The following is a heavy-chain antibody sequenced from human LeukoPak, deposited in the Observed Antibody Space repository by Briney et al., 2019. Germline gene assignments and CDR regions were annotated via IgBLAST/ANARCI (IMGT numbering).Heavy chain of an antibody. D-gene: IGHD6-19*01. CDR2: IYYSGST. CDR1: GGSISSYY. V-gene: IGHV4-59*08. CDR3: ARHVASLYRAVAGGYFDY. J-gene: IGHJ4*02. Sequence: PSETLSLTCTVSGGSISSYYWSWIRQPPGKGLEWIGYIYYSGSTYYNPSLKSRVTISVDTSKNQFSLKLSSVTAADTAVYYCARHVASLYRAVAGGYFDYWGQGTLVTVSS.